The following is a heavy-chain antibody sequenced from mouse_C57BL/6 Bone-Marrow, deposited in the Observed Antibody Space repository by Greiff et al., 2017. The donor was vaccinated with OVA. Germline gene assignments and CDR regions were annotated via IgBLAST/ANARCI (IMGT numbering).Heavy chain of an antibody. Sequence: VQLKESGPGLVKPSQSLSLTCSATGYSITSGYYWNWIRQFPGNKLEWMGYISYDGSNNYNPSLKNRISITRDTSKKQFFLKLNSVTTEDTATYYCARNYGSRSAMDYWGQGTSVTVSS. CDR1: GYSITSGYY. CDR2: ISYDGSN. D-gene: IGHD1-1*01. J-gene: IGHJ4*01. V-gene: IGHV3-6*01. CDR3: ARNYGSRSAMDY.